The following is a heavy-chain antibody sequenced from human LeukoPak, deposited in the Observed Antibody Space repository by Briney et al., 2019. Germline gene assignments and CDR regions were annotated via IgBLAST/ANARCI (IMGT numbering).Heavy chain of an antibody. CDR3: ARSSGWYYFDY. D-gene: IGHD6-19*01. CDR1: GFTFSSHW. CDR2: INSDGSSI. J-gene: IGHJ4*02. Sequence: PGGSLRLSCAASGFTFSSHWMHWVRQAPGKGLVWVSRINSDGSSISYADSVKGRFTISRDNSKNTLYLQMNSLRAEDTAVYYCARSSGWYYFDYWGQGTLVTVSS. V-gene: IGHV3-74*01.